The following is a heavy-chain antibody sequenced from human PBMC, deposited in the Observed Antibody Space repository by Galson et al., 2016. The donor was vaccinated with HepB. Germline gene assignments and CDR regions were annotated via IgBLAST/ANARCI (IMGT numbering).Heavy chain of an antibody. CDR2: ITGSTGVT. Sequence: SLRLSCAASGFIFSNYAMTWIRQAPGKGLEWVSSITGSTGVTYYADSVRGRFTISRDNSKNTLYLQMKSLRAEDTALYYCAKDRASVPDAFDIWGQGTVVTVSS. CDR3: AKDRASVPDAFDI. D-gene: IGHD2-2*01. CDR1: GFIFSNYA. J-gene: IGHJ3*02. V-gene: IGHV3-23*01.